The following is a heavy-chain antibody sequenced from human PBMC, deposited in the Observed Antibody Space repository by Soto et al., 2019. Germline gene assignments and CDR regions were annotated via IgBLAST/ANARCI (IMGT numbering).Heavy chain of an antibody. D-gene: IGHD5-18*01. CDR3: TRVLGYTFEPGKTRYYAMDV. J-gene: IGHJ6*02. CDR1: GGTFSKDA. CDR2: LIPVFGSP. V-gene: IGHV1-69*01. Sequence: QVQLVQSGAEVKKPGSSVTVSCKTSGGTFSKDAINWVRQAPGQGLEWMGLLIPVFGSPIYAQKFQGRIRIAADECTSTAFMGLSSLRSEDTAVYYCTRVLGYTFEPGKTRYYAMDVWGQGTTVSVSS.